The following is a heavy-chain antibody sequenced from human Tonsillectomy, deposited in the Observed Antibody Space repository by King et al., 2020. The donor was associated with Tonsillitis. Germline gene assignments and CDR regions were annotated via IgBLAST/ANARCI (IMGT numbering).Heavy chain of an antibody. J-gene: IGHJ3*01. D-gene: IGHD2-15*01. Sequence: VQLVESGGGLVQSGGSLRLSCAASGFTFSTYVMSWVRQAPGKGLEWVSVIKSDGIRTDYGDSVKGRFTISRDNSKNTLYLQMNSLIAEDTAIYYCAKAVKKDIAVVVPGDDAFDFWGQGTMVSVSS. CDR1: GFTFSTYV. CDR3: AKAVKKDIAVVVPGDDAFDF. V-gene: IGHV3-23*03. CDR2: IKSDGIRT.